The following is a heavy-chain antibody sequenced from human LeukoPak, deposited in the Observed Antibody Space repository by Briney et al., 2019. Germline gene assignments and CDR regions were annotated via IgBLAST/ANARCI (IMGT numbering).Heavy chain of an antibody. Sequence: GRSLRLFCAASGFTLSRYDMQGVRHAPGKGLEWVADISSDGRSKHYADSVKGRFTISRDNSKNTLYLQMNSLRAEDTAVYYCANRGSLGLGYWGQGTLVTVSS. CDR2: ISSDGRSK. V-gene: IGHV3-30*04. D-gene: IGHD1-26*01. CDR3: ANRGSLGLGY. CDR1: GFTLSRYD. J-gene: IGHJ4*02.